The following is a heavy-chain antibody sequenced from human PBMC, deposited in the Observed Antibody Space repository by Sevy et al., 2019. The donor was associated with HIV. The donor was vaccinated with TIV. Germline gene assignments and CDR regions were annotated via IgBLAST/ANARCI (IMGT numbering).Heavy chain of an antibody. CDR2: ISGYNGNT. J-gene: IGHJ4*02. CDR3: ARDYHTARSYYDY. D-gene: IGHD2-21*02. Sequence: ASVKVSCKASGYTFTSYGFSWVRQAPGQGLEWLGWISGYNGNTNYAQMLQGRVTMTTDTSTSTAFMELKSLRSDDTAVYYCARDYHTARSYYDYWGQGTLVTVSS. CDR1: GYTFTSYG. V-gene: IGHV1-18*01.